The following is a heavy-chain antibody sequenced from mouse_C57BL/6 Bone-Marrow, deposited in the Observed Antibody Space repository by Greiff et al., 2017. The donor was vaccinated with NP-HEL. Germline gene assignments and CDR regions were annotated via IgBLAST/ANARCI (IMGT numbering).Heavy chain of an antibody. D-gene: IGHD1-1*01. CDR3: ARRVGSSPYYFDD. Sequence: QVQLQQSGAELVKPGASVKMSCKASGYTFTTYPIEWMKQNHGKSLEWIGNFNPYNDDTKYNEKFKGKATLTVEKSSSTVYLELIRLTYDDSAVYDFARRVGSSPYYFDDWGQGTTLTVSS. CDR2: FNPYNDDT. J-gene: IGHJ2*01. V-gene: IGHV1-47*01. CDR1: GYTFTTYP.